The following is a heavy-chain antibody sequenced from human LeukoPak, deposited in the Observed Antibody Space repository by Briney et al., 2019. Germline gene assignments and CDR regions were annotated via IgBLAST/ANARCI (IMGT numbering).Heavy chain of an antibody. CDR1: GGSFSGYY. V-gene: IGHV4-34*01. Sequence: SETLSLTCAVYGGSFSGYYWSWIRQPPGKGLEWLGEINHSGSTNYNPSLKSRVTISVDTSKNQFSLKLSSVTAADTALYYCARALDTAMVSDYHYHLDVWGKGTTVTVSS. CDR3: ARALDTAMVSDYHYHLDV. J-gene: IGHJ6*03. D-gene: IGHD5-18*01. CDR2: INHSGST.